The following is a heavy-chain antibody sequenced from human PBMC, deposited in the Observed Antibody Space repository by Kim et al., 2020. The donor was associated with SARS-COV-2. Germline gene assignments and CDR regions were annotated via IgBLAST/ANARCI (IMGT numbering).Heavy chain of an antibody. Sequence: GGSLRLSCAASGFTFSSYAMSWVRQAPGKGLEWVSAISGSGGSTYYADSVKGRFTISRDNSKNTLYLQMNSLRAEDTAVYYCAKEAVRLLWFGELLSNYYYGMDVWGQGTTVTVYS. CDR2: ISGSGGST. CDR1: GFTFSSYA. CDR3: AKEAVRLLWFGELLSNYYYGMDV. J-gene: IGHJ6*02. D-gene: IGHD3-10*01. V-gene: IGHV3-23*01.